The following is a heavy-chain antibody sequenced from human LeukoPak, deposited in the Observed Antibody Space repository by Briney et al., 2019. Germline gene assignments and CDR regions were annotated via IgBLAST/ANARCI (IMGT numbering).Heavy chain of an antibody. CDR1: GFTFDDYA. CDR2: MSGDGGST. CDR3: AKVHSGWPDY. D-gene: IGHD6-19*01. Sequence: GGSLRLSCAASGFTFDDYAMHWVRQAPGKGLELVSLMSGDGGSTYYADAVKGRFTISRDNSKNSLYLQMNSLRTEDTALYYCAKVHSGWPDYWGQGTLVTVSS. J-gene: IGHJ4*02. V-gene: IGHV3-43*02.